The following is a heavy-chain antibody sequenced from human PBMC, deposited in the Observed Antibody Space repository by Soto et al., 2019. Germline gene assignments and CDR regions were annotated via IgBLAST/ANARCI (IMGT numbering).Heavy chain of an antibody. V-gene: IGHV3-15*07. Sequence: GGSLRLSCAASGFTFSNAWMNWVRQAPGKGLEWVGRIKSKTDGGKTDYAAPVKGRFTISRDDSKNTLYLQMNSLKTEDTAVYYCTTDGVTYYDILTGYYTLDYWGQGTLVTVSS. CDR1: GFTFSNAW. CDR3: TTDGVTYYDILTGYYTLDY. CDR2: IKSKTDGGKT. D-gene: IGHD3-9*01. J-gene: IGHJ4*02.